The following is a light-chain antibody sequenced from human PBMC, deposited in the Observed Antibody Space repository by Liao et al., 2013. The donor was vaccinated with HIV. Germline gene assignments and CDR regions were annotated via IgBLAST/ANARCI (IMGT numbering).Light chain of an antibody. J-gene: IGLJ3*02. CDR3: QSADSSGTCPV. CDR2: KDN. V-gene: IGLV3-25*03. CDR1: ALAKQY. Sequence: SYKLTQPPSVSVAPGKTARITCSGDALAKQYAYWYQQKPGQAPVVVIYKDNERPSGIPERFSGSTSGTTVTLTISGVQAEDEADYYCQSADSSGTCPVFGGGTKLTVL.